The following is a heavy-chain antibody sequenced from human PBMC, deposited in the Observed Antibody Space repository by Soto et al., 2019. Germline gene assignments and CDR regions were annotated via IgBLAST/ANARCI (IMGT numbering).Heavy chain of an antibody. CDR2: IIPILGLA. V-gene: IGHV1-69*02. J-gene: IGHJ5*02. D-gene: IGHD2-15*01. CDR3: ASYCSGDSCYSSKNDP. Sequence: QVQLVQSGAEVKKPGSSVKVSCKAFGGTFSSDTISWVRQAPGQGLEWMGRIIPILGLANYAQKFQGRVTITADKSTSTSCMELSSLRSEDTAVYYCASYCSGDSCYSSKNDPWGQGTLVTVSS. CDR1: GGTFSSDT.